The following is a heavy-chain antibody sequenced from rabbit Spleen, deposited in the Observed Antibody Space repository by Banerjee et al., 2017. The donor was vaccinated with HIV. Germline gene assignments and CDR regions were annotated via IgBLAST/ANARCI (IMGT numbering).Heavy chain of an antibody. CDR3: ARDAGSYDYIDGYFTL. D-gene: IGHD8-1*01. J-gene: IGHJ4*01. V-gene: IGHV1S40*01. CDR1: GFSFSSSYY. Sequence: QSLEESGGDLVKPGASLTLTCTASGFSFSSSYYICWVSQAPGKGLEWIACIYAGNSGSPYYASWAKGRFTISKTSSTMVTLQMTSLTAADTATYFCARDAGSYDYIDGYFTLWGQGTLVTVS. CDR2: IYAGNSGSP.